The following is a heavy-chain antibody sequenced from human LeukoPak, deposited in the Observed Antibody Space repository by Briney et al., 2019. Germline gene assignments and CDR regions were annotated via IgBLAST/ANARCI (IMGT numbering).Heavy chain of an antibody. CDR3: ARAKSLYDSSGYHMAPDY. CDR2: IYYSGST. V-gene: IGHV4-39*07. D-gene: IGHD3-22*01. CDR1: GGSISSSSYY. J-gene: IGHJ4*02. Sequence: SETLSLTCTVSGGSISSSSYYWGWIRQPPGKGLEWIGSIYYSGSTYYNPSLKSRVTISVDTSKNQFSLKLSSVTAADTAVYYCARAKSLYDSSGYHMAPDYWGQGTLVTVSS.